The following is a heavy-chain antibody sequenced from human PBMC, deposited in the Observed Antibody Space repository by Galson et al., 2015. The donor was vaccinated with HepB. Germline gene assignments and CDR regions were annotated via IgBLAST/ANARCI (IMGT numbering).Heavy chain of an antibody. V-gene: IGHV1-69*02. CDR2: IIPILGIA. CDR3: ASPRKGYYYGMDV. Sequence: SVKVSCKASGGTFSSYTISWVRQAPGQGLEWMGRIIPILGIADYAQKFQGRVTITADKSTSTAYMELSSLRSEDTAVYYCASPRKGYYYGMDVWGQGTTVTVSS. J-gene: IGHJ6*02. CDR1: GGTFSSYT.